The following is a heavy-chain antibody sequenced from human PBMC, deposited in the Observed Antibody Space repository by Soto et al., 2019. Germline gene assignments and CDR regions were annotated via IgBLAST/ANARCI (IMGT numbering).Heavy chain of an antibody. D-gene: IGHD6-19*01. V-gene: IGHV4-61*01. CDR1: GGSVSSGSYY. J-gene: IGHJ6*02. CDR3: ARGIEGWYQGRYYYGMDV. Sequence: SETLSLTCTVPGGSVSSGSYYWSWIRQPPGKGLEWIGYIYYSGSTNYNPSLKSRVTISVDTSKNQFSLKLSSVTAADTAVYYCARGIEGWYQGRYYYGMDVWGQRTTVTVSS. CDR2: IYYSGST.